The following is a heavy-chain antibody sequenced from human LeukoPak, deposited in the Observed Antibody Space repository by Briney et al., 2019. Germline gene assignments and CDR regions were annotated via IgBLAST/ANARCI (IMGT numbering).Heavy chain of an antibody. CDR1: GFTVSSNY. CDR2: IYSGGST. V-gene: IGHV3-53*05. J-gene: IGHJ4*02. D-gene: IGHD3-22*01. CDR3: ARLGSTGYYLPLDY. Sequence: AGGSLRLSCAASGFTVSSNYMSWVRQAPGKGLEWVSVIYSGGSTYYADSVKGRFTISRDNSKNTLHLQMGSLRDEDMAVYYCARLGSTGYYLPLDYWGQGTLVTVSS.